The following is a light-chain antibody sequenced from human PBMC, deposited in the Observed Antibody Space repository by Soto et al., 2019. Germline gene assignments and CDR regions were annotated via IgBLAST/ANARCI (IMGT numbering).Light chain of an antibody. Sequence: QSALTQPPSASATPGQRVTISCSGSNSNIGRNTVNWYQQVPGTAPKLLIHSNSQRPSGVPDRFSGSKSGTSASLAISGLQSEDEADYYCAAWDDSLNGWVFGGGTKLTVL. V-gene: IGLV1-44*01. J-gene: IGLJ3*02. CDR3: AAWDDSLNGWV. CDR1: NSNIGRNT. CDR2: SNS.